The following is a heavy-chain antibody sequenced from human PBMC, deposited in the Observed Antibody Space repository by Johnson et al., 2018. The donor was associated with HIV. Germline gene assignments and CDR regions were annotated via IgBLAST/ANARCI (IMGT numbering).Heavy chain of an antibody. CDR1: GFTFSSYD. D-gene: IGHD2-2*01. CDR3: AKDGAMAFDI. CDR2: IGSTGDT. V-gene: IGHV3-13*04. J-gene: IGHJ3*02. Sequence: VQLVESGGGLVQPGGSLRLSCAASGFTFSSYDMHWVRQATGKGLEWVSGIGSTGDTYYPGSVKGRFTISRQNAKNSLYLQMNSLRAEDTAVYYCAKDGAMAFDIWGQWTLVTVSS.